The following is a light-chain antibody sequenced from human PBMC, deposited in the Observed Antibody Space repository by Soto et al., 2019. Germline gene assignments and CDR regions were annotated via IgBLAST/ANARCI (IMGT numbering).Light chain of an antibody. CDR3: QQYYNWQPR. J-gene: IGKJ1*01. CDR2: AAS. CDR1: QSVSSK. V-gene: IGKV3-15*01. Sequence: EILMTQSPATLSVSPGERVTLSCRVSQSVSSKLAWYQQRPGQAPRLLIYAASTRATGVPSRFSGSGSGTAFIFTISSLQSEDNALYYCQQYYNWQPRFGQGTKVEIK.